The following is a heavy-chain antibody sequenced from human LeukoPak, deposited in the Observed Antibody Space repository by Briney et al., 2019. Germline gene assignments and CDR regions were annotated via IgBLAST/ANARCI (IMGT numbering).Heavy chain of an antibody. CDR1: GFTVSSNY. CDR2: IYNGGST. J-gene: IGHJ4*02. V-gene: IGHV3-66*01. D-gene: IGHD3-22*01. Sequence: GGSLRLSCAASGFTVSSNYMSWVRQAPGKGLEWVSVIYNGGSTYYADSVKGRFTISRDNSKNTLYLQMNSLRAEDTAVYYCARDDSSGYYSFDYWGQGTLVTVSS. CDR3: ARDDSSGYYSFDY.